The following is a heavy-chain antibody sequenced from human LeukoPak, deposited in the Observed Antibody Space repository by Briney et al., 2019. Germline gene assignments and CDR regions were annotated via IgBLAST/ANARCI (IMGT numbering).Heavy chain of an antibody. V-gene: IGHV3-7*04. CDR1: GFIFSDYW. CDR2: IKEDGSEK. D-gene: IGHD6-13*01. CDR3: ARAYSSSWYDAFDL. J-gene: IGHJ3*01. Sequence: TGGSLRLSCAASGFIFSDYWMTWVRQAPGKELEWVANIKEDGSEKYYVDSVKGRFTTSRDNAKNSLYLQMNSLRAEDTAVYYCARAYSSSWYDAFDLWGQGTMVTVSS.